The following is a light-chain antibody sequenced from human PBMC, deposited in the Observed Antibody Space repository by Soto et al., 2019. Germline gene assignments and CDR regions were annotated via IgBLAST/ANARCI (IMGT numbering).Light chain of an antibody. CDR1: QSVNSQ. Sequence: EIVLTQSPATLSLSPGERATLSCRASQSVNSQLAWYQQKPGQAPRLLIYDAYNRATGIPARFSGSGSGRDFSLTLSSLEPEDFAVYYCQQRSNWPALTFGGGTKIEIK. J-gene: IGKJ4*01. V-gene: IGKV3-11*02. CDR2: DAY. CDR3: QQRSNWPALT.